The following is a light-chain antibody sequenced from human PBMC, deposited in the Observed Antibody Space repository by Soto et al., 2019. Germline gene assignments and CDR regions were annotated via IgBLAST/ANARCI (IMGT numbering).Light chain of an antibody. CDR2: DVT. CDR1: SSDVGSYNY. CDR3: CSYADNYPVI. V-gene: IGLV2-11*01. J-gene: IGLJ2*01. Sequence: QSALTQPRSVSGSPGQSVTISCTGTSSDVGSYNYVSWYQQHPGRAPKLMIYDVTKRPSGVPDRFSGSKSGNTASLTISGLQAEDEADYYCCSYADNYPVIFGGGTKVTVL.